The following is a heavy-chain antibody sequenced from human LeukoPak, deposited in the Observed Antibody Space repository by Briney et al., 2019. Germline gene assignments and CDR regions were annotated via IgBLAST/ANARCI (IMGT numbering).Heavy chain of an antibody. Sequence: SVKVSCKASGGTFSRYAISWVRQAPGQGLEWMGGIIPMFRTANYAQEFQGRVTITADESTSTAYMELTSLRSEDTAVYYCARDATLYDSSAYYYLWWGQGTLVTVSS. CDR1: GGTFSRYA. CDR3: ARDATLYDSSAYYYLW. J-gene: IGHJ4*02. V-gene: IGHV1-69*01. D-gene: IGHD3-22*01. CDR2: IIPMFRTA.